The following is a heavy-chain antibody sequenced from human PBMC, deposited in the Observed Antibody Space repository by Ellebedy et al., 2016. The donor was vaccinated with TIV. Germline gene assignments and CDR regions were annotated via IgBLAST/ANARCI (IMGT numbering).Heavy chain of an antibody. J-gene: IGHJ4*02. CDR3: ATSRGYCTSPSCYTGTY. V-gene: IGHV1-69*06. CDR2: LIHIYDTS. D-gene: IGHD2-2*02. CDR1: GGNFNNYA. Sequence: AASVKVSCKASGGNFNNYAISWVRQAPGQGLEWMGGLIHIYDTSYYAQKVRDRVTITADKSTNTADMEMSSLRSEDTAMYYCATSRGYCTSPSCYTGTYWGQGTLLTVSS.